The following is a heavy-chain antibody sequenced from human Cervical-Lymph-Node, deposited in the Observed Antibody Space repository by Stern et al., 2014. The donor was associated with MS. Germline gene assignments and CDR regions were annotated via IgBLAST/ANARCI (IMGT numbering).Heavy chain of an antibody. V-gene: IGHV2-5*02. D-gene: IGHD3-10*01. Sequence: QVTLRESGPTLVKPTQTLTLTCRVSGFSLNTIGEGVGWIRQPPGKALEWLALIYWDDDRRYSTSLKDRLTITKDTSKNLVVLKMTNMDPLDTATYYCAHSSLSVGVSFDYWGQGTLITVSS. CDR3: AHSSLSVGVSFDY. CDR1: GFSLNTIGEG. J-gene: IGHJ4*02. CDR2: IYWDDDR.